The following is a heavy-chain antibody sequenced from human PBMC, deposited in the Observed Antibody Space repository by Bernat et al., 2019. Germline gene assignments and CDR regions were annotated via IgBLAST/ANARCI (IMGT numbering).Heavy chain of an antibody. J-gene: IGHJ4*02. Sequence: EVQLLESGGGLVQPGGSLRLSCAASGFSFSSYWMSWVRQAPGKGLEWVANIKQDGSETYYVDSVKGRFTISRDNAKNSLHLQMNSLGAEDTAVYYCARGYGNYVLLAYWGQGTLVTVSS. CDR2: IKQDGSET. V-gene: IGHV3-7*03. CDR1: GFSFSSYW. CDR3: ARGYGNYVLLAY. D-gene: IGHD4-11*01.